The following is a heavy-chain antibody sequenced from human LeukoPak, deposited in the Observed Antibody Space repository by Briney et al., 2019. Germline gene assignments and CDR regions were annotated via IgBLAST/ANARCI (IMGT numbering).Heavy chain of an antibody. CDR1: GGSINTDGYF. Sequence: PSETLSLTCAVSGGSINTDGYFWSWIRQSPGKGLEWIGYMYYTGSTYYNSALKSRVSISLDTSRNQVSLRLSSVTAADTAVYYCARNPRSGHSSSGSYSVIDCWGQGTLVTVSS. J-gene: IGHJ4*02. CDR3: ARNPRSGHSSSGSYSVIDC. V-gene: IGHV4-31*11. CDR2: MYYTGST. D-gene: IGHD3-10*01.